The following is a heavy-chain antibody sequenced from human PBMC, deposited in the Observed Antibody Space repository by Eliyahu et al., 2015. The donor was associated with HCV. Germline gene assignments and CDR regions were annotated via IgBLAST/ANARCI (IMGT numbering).Heavy chain of an antibody. CDR2: IYSGGST. J-gene: IGHJ1*01. CDR1: GXTVXSNY. D-gene: IGHD3-3*01. CDR3: AGNDFWSGTEYFQH. Sequence: EVQLVESGGGLIQPGGSLRLSCAASGXTVXSNYMSWVRQAPGKGLEWVSVIYSGGSTYYADSVKGRFTISRDNSKNTLYLQMNSLRAEDTAVYYCAGNDFWSGTEYFQHWGQGTLVTVSS. V-gene: IGHV3-53*01.